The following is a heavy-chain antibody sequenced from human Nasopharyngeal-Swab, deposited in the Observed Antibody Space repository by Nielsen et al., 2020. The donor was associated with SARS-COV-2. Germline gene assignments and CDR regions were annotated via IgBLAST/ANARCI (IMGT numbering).Heavy chain of an antibody. Sequence: SGPTLVKPTQTLTLTCTFSGFPLSASGMCVTWIRQTPGKALEWLALINWDDHKYYSTSLRTRLNIPKDTSKNQVVLTMTNMDPVDTGTYYCARMYSTGYYYYGMDVWGQGTTVTVSS. CDR2: INWDDHK. D-gene: IGHD3-10*01. CDR3: ARMYSTGYYYYGMDV. J-gene: IGHJ6*02. V-gene: IGHV2-70*01. CDR1: GFPLSASGMC.